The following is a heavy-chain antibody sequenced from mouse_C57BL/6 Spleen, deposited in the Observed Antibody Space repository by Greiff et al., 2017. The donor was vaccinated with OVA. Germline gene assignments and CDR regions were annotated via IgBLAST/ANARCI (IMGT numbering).Heavy chain of an antibody. Sequence: EVKVVESGGGLVKPGGSLKPSCAASGFTFSSYAMSWVRQTPEKRLEWVATISDGGSYTYYPDNVKGRFTISRDNAKNNLYLQMSHLKSEDTAMYYCARDQPYYSIYWYFDVWGTGTTVTVSS. CDR3: ARDQPYYSIYWYFDV. V-gene: IGHV5-4*01. CDR1: GFTFSSYA. CDR2: ISDGGSYT. J-gene: IGHJ1*03. D-gene: IGHD2-5*01.